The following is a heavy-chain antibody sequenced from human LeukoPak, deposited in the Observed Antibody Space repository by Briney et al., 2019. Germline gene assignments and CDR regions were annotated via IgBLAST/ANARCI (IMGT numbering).Heavy chain of an antibody. CDR1: GGSFSGYY. V-gene: IGHV4-34*01. Sequence: PSETLSLTCAVYGGSFSGYYWSWIRQPPGKGLEWIGEINHSGRTNYTPSLKSRVTISVDTSKNQFSLKLSSVTAADTAVYYCARQPSSSSSVDAFDIWGQGTMVTVSS. CDR2: INHSGRT. CDR3: ARQPSSSSSVDAFDI. D-gene: IGHD6-6*01. J-gene: IGHJ3*02.